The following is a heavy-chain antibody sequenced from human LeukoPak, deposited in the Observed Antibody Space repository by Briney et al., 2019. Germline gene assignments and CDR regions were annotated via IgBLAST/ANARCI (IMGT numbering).Heavy chain of an antibody. D-gene: IGHD3-10*01. J-gene: IGHJ3*02. CDR2: ISGSGGST. V-gene: IGHV3-23*01. Sequence: GGSLRLSCAASGFTFSSYGMSWVRQAPGKGLEWVSVISGSGGSTYYADSVKGRFTISRDNSKNTLYLQMNSLRAEDTAVYYCANLGPESPLSFGDLHSDAFDIWGQGTMVTVSS. CDR3: ANLGPESPLSFGDLHSDAFDI. CDR1: GFTFSSYG.